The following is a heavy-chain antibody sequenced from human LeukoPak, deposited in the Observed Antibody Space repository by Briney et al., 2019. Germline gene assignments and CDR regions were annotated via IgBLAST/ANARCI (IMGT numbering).Heavy chain of an antibody. V-gene: IGHV1-69*04. CDR2: IIPILGIA. CDR3: ARDETPTQV. CDR1: GYTFTGYY. J-gene: IGHJ4*02. Sequence: SVKVSCKASGYTFTGYYMHWVRQAPGQGLEWMGRIIPILGIANYAQKFQGRVTITADKSTSTAYMELSSLRSEDTAVYYCARDETPTQVWGQGTLVTVSS.